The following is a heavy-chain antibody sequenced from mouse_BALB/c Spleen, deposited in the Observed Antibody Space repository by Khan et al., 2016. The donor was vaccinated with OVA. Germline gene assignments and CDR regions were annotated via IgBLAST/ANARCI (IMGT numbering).Heavy chain of an antibody. CDR1: GYSITSGYA. CDR2: ISYSGVT. Sequence: EVQLLESGPGLVKPSQSLSLTCTVTGYSITSGYAWNWIRQFPGNKLEWMGYISYSGVTSYTPSLKSRISITRDTSKNQFFLQLNSVTTVDTATYYCARGNYYGYYFDYWGQGTTLTVSS. V-gene: IGHV3-2*02. CDR3: ARGNYYGYYFDY. D-gene: IGHD1-1*01. J-gene: IGHJ2*01.